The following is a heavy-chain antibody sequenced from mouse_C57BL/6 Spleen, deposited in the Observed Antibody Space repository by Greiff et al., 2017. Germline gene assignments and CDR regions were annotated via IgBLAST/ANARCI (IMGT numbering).Heavy chain of an antibody. CDR1: GFSLTSYG. D-gene: IGHD3-2*02. Sequence: QVQLQQSGPGLVQPSQSLSITCTVSGFSLTSYGVHWVRQSPGKGLEWLGVIWSGGSTDYNAAFISRLSISKDNSKSQVFFKMNSLQADDTAIYYCARKGEATGPDYYAMDYWGQGTSVTVSS. J-gene: IGHJ4*01. CDR2: IWSGGST. CDR3: ARKGEATGPDYYAMDY. V-gene: IGHV2-2*01.